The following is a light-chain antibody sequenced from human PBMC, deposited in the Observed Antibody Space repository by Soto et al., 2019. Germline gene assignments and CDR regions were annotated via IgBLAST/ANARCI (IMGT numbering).Light chain of an antibody. Sequence: DIQMTQSPSTLSASVGDRVTITCRASQSIDTWLAWYQQKPGKAPKLLIYRASSLESGVPSRFSGSGSGTEFTLTISRLQPDDFSTFYRQRYDTYSGTFGPGTKVDIK. CDR2: RAS. CDR1: QSIDTW. J-gene: IGKJ3*01. CDR3: QRYDTYSGT. V-gene: IGKV1-5*03.